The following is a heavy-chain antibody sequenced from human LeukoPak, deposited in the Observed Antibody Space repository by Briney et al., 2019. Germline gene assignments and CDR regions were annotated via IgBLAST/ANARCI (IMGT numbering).Heavy chain of an antibody. CDR3: TRGDDGGLGY. V-gene: IGHV3-15*01. CDR1: GLSFSKSW. CDR2: IKSKSEDGTA. Sequence: GGSLRLSCAASGLSFSKSWMSWVRQARGKGLEWVGRIKSKSEDGTAVYTARVEGRFTISRDDSKATLYLQMNSLKTEETSMYYCTRGDDGGLGYWGQGTLVTVSS. J-gene: IGHJ4*02. D-gene: IGHD3-16*01.